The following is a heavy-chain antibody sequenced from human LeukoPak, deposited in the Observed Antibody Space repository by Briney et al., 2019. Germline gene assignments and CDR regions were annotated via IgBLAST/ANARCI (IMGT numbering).Heavy chain of an antibody. CDR2: INHSGST. J-gene: IGHJ4*02. CDR3: ARERRGYSYGYFDY. D-gene: IGHD5-18*01. V-gene: IGHV4-34*01. CDR1: GGSFSGYY. Sequence: PSETLCLTCAVYGGSFSGYYWSWVPQPPGKGLEWIGEINHSGSTNYNPSLKSRVTISVDTSKNQFSLKLSSVTAADTAVYYCARERRGYSYGYFDYWGQGTLVTVSS.